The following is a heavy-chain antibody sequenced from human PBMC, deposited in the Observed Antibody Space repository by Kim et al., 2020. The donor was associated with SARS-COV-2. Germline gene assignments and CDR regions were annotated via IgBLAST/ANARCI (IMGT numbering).Heavy chain of an antibody. D-gene: IGHD1-26*01. CDR3: ARAEIVGAISDY. J-gene: IGHJ4*02. V-gene: IGHV1-3*01. Sequence: KYSQKFQDRVTITRDTPASTAYMELSSLSSEDTALYYCARAEIVGAISDYWGQGTLVTVSS.